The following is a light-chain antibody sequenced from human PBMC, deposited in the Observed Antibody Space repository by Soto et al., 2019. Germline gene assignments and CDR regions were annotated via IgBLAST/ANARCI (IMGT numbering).Light chain of an antibody. V-gene: IGKV3-11*01. Sequence: MVVAQSPATLPVAPGERATLSCRASQSVSSYLAWYQQKPGQAPRLLIYDASNRATGIPARFSGSRSGTDFTLTISSLEPEDFAVSCCPQRSDLPPLTVGSGTKVDIK. J-gene: IGKJ4*01. CDR2: DAS. CDR3: PQRSDLPPLT. CDR1: QSVSSY.